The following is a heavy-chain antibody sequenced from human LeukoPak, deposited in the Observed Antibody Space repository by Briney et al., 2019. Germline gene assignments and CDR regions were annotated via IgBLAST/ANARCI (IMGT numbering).Heavy chain of an antibody. CDR3: ARSPHYDFWSGQFDY. Sequence: SVKVSCKASGGTFSSYTISWVRQAPGQGFEWMGRIIPILGIANYAQKFQGRVTITGDKSTSTAYMELSSLRSEDTAVYYCARSPHYDFWSGQFDYWGQGTLVTVSS. V-gene: IGHV1-69*02. CDR2: IIPILGIA. CDR1: GGTFSSYT. J-gene: IGHJ4*02. D-gene: IGHD3-3*01.